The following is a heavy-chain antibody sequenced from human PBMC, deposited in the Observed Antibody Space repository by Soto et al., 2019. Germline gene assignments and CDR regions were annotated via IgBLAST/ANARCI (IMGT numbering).Heavy chain of an antibody. Sequence: GGSLRLSCAASGFTFSSYWMHWVRQAPGKGLVWVSRINSDGSSTSYADSVKGRFTISRDNAKNTLYLQMNSLRAEDTAVYYCARAGIDHTVTYYYYYYMDVWGKGTTVTVSS. J-gene: IGHJ6*03. V-gene: IGHV3-74*01. CDR2: INSDGSST. CDR3: ARAGIDHTVTYYYYYYMDV. D-gene: IGHD4-17*01. CDR1: GFTFSSYW.